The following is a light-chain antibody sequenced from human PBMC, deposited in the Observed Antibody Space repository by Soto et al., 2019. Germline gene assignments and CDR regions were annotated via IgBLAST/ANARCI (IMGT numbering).Light chain of an antibody. CDR1: QSVSRHY. CDR3: QQYGSSPWK. J-gene: IGKJ1*01. V-gene: IGKV3-20*01. CDR2: GAS. Sequence: EIVVSQSPGTLSLSPGERATLACCPSQSVSRHYVAWYQQKPGRAPRLLIYGASSRATGIPDRFSGSGSGTDFTLTISRLEPEDFAVYYCQQYGSSPWKFGQGTKVDIK.